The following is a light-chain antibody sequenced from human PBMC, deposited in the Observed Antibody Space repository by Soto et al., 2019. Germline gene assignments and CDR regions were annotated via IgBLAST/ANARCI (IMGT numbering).Light chain of an antibody. J-gene: IGLJ3*02. CDR2: GNS. CDR1: SFNIGAGYA. V-gene: IGLV1-40*01. Sequence: QSVLTQPPSVSGAPGQRVTISCTGSSFNIGAGYAVHWYQQLPGTAPKLLIYGNSNRPSGVPDRFSGSKSGTSASLAITGLQAEDEADYYCQSYDSSLSGLWVFGGGTKVTV. CDR3: QSYDSSLSGLWV.